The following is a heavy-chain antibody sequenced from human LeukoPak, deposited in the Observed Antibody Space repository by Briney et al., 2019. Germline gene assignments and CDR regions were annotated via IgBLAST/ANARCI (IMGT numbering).Heavy chain of an antibody. V-gene: IGHV1-2*02. CDR2: IHPNSGGT. Sequence: ASVKVSCKASGYTFTDYYLHWVRQAPGQGLEWMGWIHPNSGGTNYAQKFQGRVAMTRDTSISTAYMELSSLRSDDTAVYYCARLAAVPGWGQGTLVTVSS. D-gene: IGHD6-19*01. J-gene: IGHJ1*01. CDR3: ARLAAVPG. CDR1: GYTFTDYY.